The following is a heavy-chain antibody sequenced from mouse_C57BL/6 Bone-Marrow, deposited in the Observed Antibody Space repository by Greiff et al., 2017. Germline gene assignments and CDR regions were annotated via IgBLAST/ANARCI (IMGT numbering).Heavy chain of an antibody. CDR3: ARDVCGSLGPWYFDV. V-gene: IGHV1-64*01. CDR2: IHPNSGST. Sequence: QVQLQQPGAELVKPGASVKLSCKASGYTFTSYWMHWVKQRPGQGLEWIGMIHPNSGSTNYNENFKSKATLTVDKASSTAYMQLSSLTSEDSAVYYCARDVCGSLGPWYFDVWGTGTTVTVSS. D-gene: IGHD1-1*01. J-gene: IGHJ1*03. CDR1: GYTFTSYW.